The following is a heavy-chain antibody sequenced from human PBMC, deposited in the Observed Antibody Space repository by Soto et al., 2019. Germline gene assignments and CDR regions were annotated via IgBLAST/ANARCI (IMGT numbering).Heavy chain of an antibody. CDR1: GYTLSSYG. CDR3: ATPYDSGFDP. V-gene: IGHV1-18*04. Sequence: QLVQSGAEVKKPGASVKVSCKASGYTLSSYGISWIRQAPGQGLEWMGWINAYNGHTNYAQKLQGRVTMTTDTAPSTAYMELRSLISDDTAVYYCATPYDSGFDPWGQGTLVSVPS. J-gene: IGHJ5*02. CDR2: INAYNGHT. D-gene: IGHD5-12*01.